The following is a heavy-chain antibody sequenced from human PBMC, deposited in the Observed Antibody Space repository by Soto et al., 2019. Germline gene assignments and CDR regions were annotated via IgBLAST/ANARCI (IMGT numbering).Heavy chain of an antibody. CDR1: GFTFSIYS. CDR2: ISSSSSYI. CDR3: ARSGGTRSGP. Sequence: PWGSMRIASAASGFTFSIYSMNWVRKAPGKGLEWVSSISSSSSYIYYADSVKGRFTISRDNAKNSLYLQMNSLRAEDTSVYYCARSGGTRSGPWGQGTLATVSS. V-gene: IGHV3-21*01. J-gene: IGHJ5*02. D-gene: IGHD2-8*02.